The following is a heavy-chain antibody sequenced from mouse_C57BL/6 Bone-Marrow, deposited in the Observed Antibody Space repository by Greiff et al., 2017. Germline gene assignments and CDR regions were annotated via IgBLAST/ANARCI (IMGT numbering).Heavy chain of an antibody. Sequence: LQQPGAELVMPGASVKLSCKASGYTFTSYWMHWVKQRPGQGLEWIGEIDPSDSYTNYNQKFKGKSTLTVDKSSSTAYMQLSSLTSEDSAVYYCARNDYDRFAYWGQGTLVTVSA. CDR3: ARNDYDRFAY. V-gene: IGHV1-69*01. CDR1: GYTFTSYW. D-gene: IGHD2-4*01. CDR2: IDPSDSYT. J-gene: IGHJ3*01.